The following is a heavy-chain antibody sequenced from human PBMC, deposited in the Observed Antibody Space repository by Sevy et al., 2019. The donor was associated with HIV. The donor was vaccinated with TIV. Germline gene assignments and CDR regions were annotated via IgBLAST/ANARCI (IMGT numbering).Heavy chain of an antibody. V-gene: IGHV3-23*01. CDR1: GFTFSSYA. Sequence: GGSLRLSCAASGFTFSSYAMSWVRQAPGKGLEWVSAISGSGGSTYYADSVKGRFTISRDNSKNTLYLQMNSLRAEDTAVYSCAKGFPLYDYVWGSYRYTGGYYYYYYMDVWGKGTTVTVSS. CDR3: AKGFPLYDYVWGSYRYTGGYYYYYYMDV. D-gene: IGHD3-16*02. CDR2: ISGSGGST. J-gene: IGHJ6*03.